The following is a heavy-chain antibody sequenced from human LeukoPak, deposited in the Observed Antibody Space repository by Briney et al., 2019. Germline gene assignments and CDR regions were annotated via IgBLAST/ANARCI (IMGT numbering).Heavy chain of an antibody. D-gene: IGHD3-10*01. CDR3: TTDTFGARDS. Sequence: RPGGSLRLSCAASGFTFSSYGMHWVRQAPGKGLEWVAFIRYDGSNKYYADSVKGRFTISRDNSKNTLYLQMNSLRAEDAAVYYCTTDTFGARDSWGQGTLVTVSS. CDR1: GFTFSSYG. V-gene: IGHV3-30*02. CDR2: IRYDGSNK. J-gene: IGHJ4*02.